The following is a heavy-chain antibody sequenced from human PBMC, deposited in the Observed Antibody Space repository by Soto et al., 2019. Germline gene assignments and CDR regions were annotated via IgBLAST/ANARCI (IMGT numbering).Heavy chain of an antibody. CDR3: ARDLSWGSNWYYYMDV. D-gene: IGHD7-27*01. CDR1: GFILSDCA. V-gene: IGHV3-48*01. CDR2: ISSSSSVI. Sequence: GGSLRLSCATSGFILSDCAMNWVRQAPGKGLGWVSYISSSSSVIDYADSVKGRFTVSRDNARNSLYLQMNSLRAEDTSVYYCARDLSWGSNWYYYMDVWGKGTTVTVSS. J-gene: IGHJ6*03.